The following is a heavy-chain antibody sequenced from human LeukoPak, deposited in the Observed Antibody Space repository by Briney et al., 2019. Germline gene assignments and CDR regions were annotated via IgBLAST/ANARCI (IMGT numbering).Heavy chain of an antibody. Sequence: ASVKVSCKASGYTLTGYYMRWVRQAPGQGLEWMGWINPNSGGTNYAQKFQGRVTMTRDTSISTAYMELSRLRSDDTAVYYCARDWNCGGDCYSTWGQGTLVTVSS. CDR2: INPNSGGT. V-gene: IGHV1-2*02. J-gene: IGHJ4*02. CDR1: GYTLTGYY. CDR3: ARDWNCGGDCYST. D-gene: IGHD2-21*02.